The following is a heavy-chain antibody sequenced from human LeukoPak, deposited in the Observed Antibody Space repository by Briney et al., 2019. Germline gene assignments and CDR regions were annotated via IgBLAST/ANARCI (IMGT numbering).Heavy chain of an antibody. D-gene: IGHD3-22*01. J-gene: IGHJ4*02. CDR1: GYTFTSYG. CDR3: ARDLSSSGYYYFDY. CDR2: ISAYNGNT. Sequence: ASVKVSCKASGYTFTSYGISWVRQAPGQGLEWTGWISAYNGNTNYAQKLQGRVTMTTDTSTSTAYMELRSLRSDDTAVYYCARDLSSSGYYYFDYWGQGTLVTVSS. V-gene: IGHV1-18*01.